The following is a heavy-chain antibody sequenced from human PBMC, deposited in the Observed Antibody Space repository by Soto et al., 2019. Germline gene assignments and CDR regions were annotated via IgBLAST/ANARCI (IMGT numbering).Heavy chain of an antibody. CDR1: GGSISSGVYY. CDR3: ARASYYYDSSGFETH. J-gene: IGHJ4*02. Sequence: SETLSLTCTVSGGSISSGVYYWSWIRQHPGKGLEWIGYIYYSGSTYYNPSLKSRVTISVDTSKNQFSLKLSSVTAADTAVYYCARASYYYDSSGFETHWGQGTLVTVSS. D-gene: IGHD3-22*01. V-gene: IGHV4-31*03. CDR2: IYYSGST.